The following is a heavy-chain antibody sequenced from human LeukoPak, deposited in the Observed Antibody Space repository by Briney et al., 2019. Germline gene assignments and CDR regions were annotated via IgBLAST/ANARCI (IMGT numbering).Heavy chain of an antibody. D-gene: IGHD3-3*01. Sequence: GGSLRLSCSASGFTFSNYGMSWVRQAPGRGLEWVSGIHGSSGSTYYADSVKGRSTISRDNSKNTLYLQMNSLRAEDTAVYYCARGYDFWGGYSFDYWAREPWSPSPQ. CDR3: ARGYDFWGGYSFDY. J-gene: IGHJ4*02. CDR1: GFTFSNYG. V-gene: IGHV3-23*01. CDR2: IHGSSGST.